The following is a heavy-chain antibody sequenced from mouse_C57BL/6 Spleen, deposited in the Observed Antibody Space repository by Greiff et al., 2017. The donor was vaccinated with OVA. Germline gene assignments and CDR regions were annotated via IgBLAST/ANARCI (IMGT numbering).Heavy chain of an antibody. V-gene: IGHV1-82*01. J-gene: IGHJ3*01. Sequence: QVQLKQSGPELVKPGASVKISCKASGYAFSSSWMNWVKQRPGKGLEWIGRIYPGDGDTNYNGKFKGKATLTADKSSSTAYMQLSSLTSEDSAVYFCARAGYGSSYQAWFAYWGQGTLVTVSA. CDR1: GYAFSSSW. CDR3: ARAGYGSSYQAWFAY. D-gene: IGHD1-1*01. CDR2: IYPGDGDT.